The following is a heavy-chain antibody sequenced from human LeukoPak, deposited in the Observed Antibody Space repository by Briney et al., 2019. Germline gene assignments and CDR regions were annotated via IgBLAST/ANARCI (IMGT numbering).Heavy chain of an antibody. V-gene: IGHV3-23*01. J-gene: IGHJ4*02. CDR3: ARGLDFGDSYGGELDY. CDR1: GFTFSSYG. D-gene: IGHD5-18*01. Sequence: GGSLRLSCAASGFTFSSYGMSWVRQAPGKGLEWVSAISGSGGSTYYADSVKGRFTISRDNSKNTLYLQMNSLRAEDTAVYYCARGLDFGDSYGGELDYWGQGTLVTVSS. CDR2: ISGSGGST.